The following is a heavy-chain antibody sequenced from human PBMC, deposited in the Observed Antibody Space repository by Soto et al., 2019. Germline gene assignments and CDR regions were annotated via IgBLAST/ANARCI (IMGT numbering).Heavy chain of an antibody. D-gene: IGHD2-15*01. V-gene: IGHV1-69*01. Sequence: QVQLVQSGAEVKKPGSSVKVSCKASGGTFSSYAISWVRQAPGQGLEWMGGIIPIFGTANYAQKFQGRVTITADESTSTAYMELSMLRSEDTAVYYCARAVVVVVAATDYYYYGMDVWGQGTTVTVSS. CDR3: ARAVVVVVAATDYYYYGMDV. CDR1: GGTFSSYA. CDR2: IIPIFGTA. J-gene: IGHJ6*02.